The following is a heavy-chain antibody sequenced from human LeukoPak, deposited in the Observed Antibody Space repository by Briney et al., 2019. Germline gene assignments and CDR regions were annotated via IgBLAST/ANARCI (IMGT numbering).Heavy chain of an antibody. CDR2: IYSSGGA. V-gene: IGHV4-30-4*08. D-gene: IGHD3-10*01. CDR3: ARVSGYYGTGTYYLDN. Sequence: SETLSLTCTVSGGSISSGDFYWSWIRQPPGKGLQWIGYIYSSGGAYYYPSLKSRLTISLDKSKNQFSLKVTSVTAADTAVYYCARVSGYYGTGTYYLDNWGQGTLVTVSS. CDR1: GGSISSGDFY. J-gene: IGHJ4*02.